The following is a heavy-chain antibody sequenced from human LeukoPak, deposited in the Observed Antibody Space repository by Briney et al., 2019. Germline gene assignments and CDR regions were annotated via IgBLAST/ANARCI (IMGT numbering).Heavy chain of an antibody. CDR1: GYTFTSYD. D-gene: IGHD6-13*01. Sequence: ASVKVSCKASGYTFTSYDINWVRQATGQGLEWMGWMNPNSGNTGYAQKFQGRVTMTRNTSISTAYMELSSLRSEDTAAYYCARLPPRYSSSLIPWFDPWGQGTLVTVSS. V-gene: IGHV1-8*01. CDR3: ARLPPRYSSSLIPWFDP. J-gene: IGHJ5*02. CDR2: MNPNSGNT.